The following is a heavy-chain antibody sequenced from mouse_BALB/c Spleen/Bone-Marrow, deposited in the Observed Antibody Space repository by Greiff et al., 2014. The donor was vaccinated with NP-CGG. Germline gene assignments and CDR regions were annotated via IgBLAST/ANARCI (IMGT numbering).Heavy chain of an antibody. CDR2: IYPGNSDT. D-gene: IGHD2-4*01. J-gene: IGHJ4*01. CDR1: GYSFTSYW. Sequence: EVQLVESGTVLARPGASVKMPCKASGYSFTSYWMHWVKQRPGQGLEWIGAIYPGNSDTSYNQKFKGKAKLTAVSSASTAYMELSSLTNEDSAVYYCTRSPTMITTYSGAMDYWGQGTSVTVSA. CDR3: TRSPTMITTYSGAMDY. V-gene: IGHV1-5*01.